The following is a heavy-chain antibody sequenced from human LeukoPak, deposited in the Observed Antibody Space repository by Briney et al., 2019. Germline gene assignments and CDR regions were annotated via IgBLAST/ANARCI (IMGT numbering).Heavy chain of an antibody. J-gene: IGHJ3*01. CDR3: AGGYAFDV. CDR2: TYYRSQWHN. V-gene: IGHV6-1*01. Sequence: SQTLSLTCAISGDSASNNNYAWNWIRQSPSRGLEWLGRTYYRSQWHNDYARSVMSRISVAPDTSKNQFSLHLTSVTPDDTAVYYCAGGYAFDVWGQGTTVTVSS. CDR1: GDSASNNNYA.